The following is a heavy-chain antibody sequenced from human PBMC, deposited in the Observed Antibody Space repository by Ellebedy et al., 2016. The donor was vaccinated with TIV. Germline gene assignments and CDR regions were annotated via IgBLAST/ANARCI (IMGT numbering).Heavy chain of an antibody. J-gene: IGHJ4*02. Sequence: GESLKISCAASGFTFSNYWMNWVRQAPGKGLEWVANIKEDGSEKYYVDSVKGRFTISRDNAKNSLYLQVNSLRLEDAAVYYCARDDRYCTTTTCPEFDSWGQGTLVTVSS. D-gene: IGHD2-8*01. CDR3: ARDDRYCTTTTCPEFDS. V-gene: IGHV3-7*03. CDR1: GFTFSNYW. CDR2: IKEDGSEK.